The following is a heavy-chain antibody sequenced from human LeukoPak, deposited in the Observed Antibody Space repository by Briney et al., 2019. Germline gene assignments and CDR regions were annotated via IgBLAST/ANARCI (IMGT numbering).Heavy chain of an antibody. J-gene: IGHJ6*02. CDR3: AREARGGSYELFRRRYGMDV. D-gene: IGHD1-26*01. Sequence: GGSLRLSCAASGFTFSSYSMNWVRQAPGKGLEWVSYISSSSSTIYYADSVKGRFTISRDNAKNSLYLQMNSLRAEDTAVYYCAREARGGSYELFRRRYGMDVWGQGTTVTVPS. CDR1: GFTFSSYS. V-gene: IGHV3-48*01. CDR2: ISSSSSTI.